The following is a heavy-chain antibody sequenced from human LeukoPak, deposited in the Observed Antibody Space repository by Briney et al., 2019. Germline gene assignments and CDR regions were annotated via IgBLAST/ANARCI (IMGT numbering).Heavy chain of an antibody. Sequence: GSLRLSCAASGFIFSNYWMSWVRLAPGRGLEWVANIKQDGSEEYYVDSVKGRFTISRDNAKNSMYLQMNSLRADDTAAYYCARIFSVYYVFDYWGQGTPVTASS. D-gene: IGHD5/OR15-5a*01. J-gene: IGHJ4*02. V-gene: IGHV3-7*01. CDR3: ARIFSVYYVFDY. CDR2: IKQDGSEE. CDR1: GFIFSNYW.